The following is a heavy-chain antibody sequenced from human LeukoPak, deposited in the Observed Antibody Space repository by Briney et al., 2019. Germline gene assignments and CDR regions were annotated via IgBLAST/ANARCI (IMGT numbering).Heavy chain of an antibody. CDR2: IYTTGTT. V-gene: IGHV4-4*07. J-gene: IGHJ4*02. CDR3: GRQGYTASCYFFDY. D-gene: IGHD2-2*01. Sequence: PSETLSLTCTVSSGSIRSYYWGWVRQPPGKGLEWIGRIYTTGTTQYNPSLKSRVTMSVDTSTNQFSLNLRFMAAADTAVYYCGRQGYTASCYFFDYWSQGTLVAVS. CDR1: SGSIRSYY.